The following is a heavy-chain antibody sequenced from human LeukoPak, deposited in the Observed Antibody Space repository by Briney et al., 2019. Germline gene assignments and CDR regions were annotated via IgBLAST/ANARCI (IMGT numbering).Heavy chain of an antibody. V-gene: IGHV3-30-3*01. D-gene: IGHD2-2*02. CDR3: ARDACSSTSCYSDY. Sequence: GGSLRLSCAASGFTFSSYAMHWVRQAPGKGLEWVAVISYDGSNKYYADSVKGRFTISRDNSKNTLYLQMNSLRAEDTAVYYCARDACSSTSCYSDYWGQGTLVTVSS. CDR1: GFTFSSYA. J-gene: IGHJ4*02. CDR2: ISYDGSNK.